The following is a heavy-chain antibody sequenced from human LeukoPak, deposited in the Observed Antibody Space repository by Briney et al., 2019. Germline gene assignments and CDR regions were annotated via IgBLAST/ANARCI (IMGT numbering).Heavy chain of an antibody. D-gene: IGHD2-15*01. Sequence: GGSPRLSCAASGFTFSDYYMSWIRQAPGKGLEWVSYISSSGSTIYYADSVKGRFTISRDNAKNSLYLQMNSLRAEDTAVYYCAMFPMEVGSVQWGQGTLVTVSS. J-gene: IGHJ4*02. CDR2: ISSSGSTI. CDR1: GFTFSDYY. CDR3: AMFPMEVGSVQ. V-gene: IGHV3-11*01.